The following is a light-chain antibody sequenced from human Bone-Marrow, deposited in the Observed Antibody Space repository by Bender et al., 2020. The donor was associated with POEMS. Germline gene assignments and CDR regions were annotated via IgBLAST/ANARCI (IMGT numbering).Light chain of an antibody. CDR2: DVT. Sequence: QSALTQPASVSGSPGQSITISCAGTITDIGVYNYVSWYQQHPGKAPKLMIYDVTFRPSGVSDRFSGSKSGNTASLTISGLQAEDEADFFCCSYAGRTRYVFGSGTTVTVL. CDR3: CSYAGRTRYV. V-gene: IGLV2-14*03. J-gene: IGLJ1*01. CDR1: ITDIGVYNY.